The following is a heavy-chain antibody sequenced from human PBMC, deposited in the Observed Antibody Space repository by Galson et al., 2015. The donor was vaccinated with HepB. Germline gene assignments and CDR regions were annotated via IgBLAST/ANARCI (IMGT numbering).Heavy chain of an antibody. CDR2: ISYSGST. J-gene: IGHJ4*02. CDR1: GASISSYY. CDR3: ARSYSRSSVYRLFDF. D-gene: IGHD6-6*01. Sequence: SETLSLTCTVSGASISSYYWSWIRQPPGKGLEWIGYISYSGSTKYNPSLKSRVTISVDTSKNQFSLKLISVTAADTAVYYCARSYSRSSVYRLFDFWGQGILVTVSS. V-gene: IGHV4-59*01.